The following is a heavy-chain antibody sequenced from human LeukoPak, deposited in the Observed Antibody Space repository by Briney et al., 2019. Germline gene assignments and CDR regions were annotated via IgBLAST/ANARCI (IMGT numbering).Heavy chain of an antibody. CDR1: GFTFSSYA. Sequence: GGSLRLSCAASGFTFSSYAMHWVRQAPGKGLEWVAVISYDGSNKYYADSVKGRFTISRDNSKNTLYLQMNSLRAEDTAVHYCARVGRGCRSTSCRKWDYYMDVWGKGTTVTVSS. CDR3: ARVGRGCRSTSCRKWDYYMDV. CDR2: ISYDGSNK. J-gene: IGHJ6*03. D-gene: IGHD2-2*01. V-gene: IGHV3-30*01.